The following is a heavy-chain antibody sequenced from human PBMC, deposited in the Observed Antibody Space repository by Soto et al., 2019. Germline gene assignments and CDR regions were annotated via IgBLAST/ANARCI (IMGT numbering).Heavy chain of an antibody. Sequence: GGSLRLSCAASGFTLSSYMMNWVRQAPGQGLEWISKINYSGSNIYYSKSVKGRFTISRDNAKNSLYLQMNSLTDEDTAIYFCASEALCGADCYFFEYWGPGTLVTVSS. D-gene: IGHD2-21*02. CDR2: INYSGSNI. CDR1: GFTLSSYM. CDR3: ASEALCGADCYFFEY. J-gene: IGHJ4*02. V-gene: IGHV3-48*03.